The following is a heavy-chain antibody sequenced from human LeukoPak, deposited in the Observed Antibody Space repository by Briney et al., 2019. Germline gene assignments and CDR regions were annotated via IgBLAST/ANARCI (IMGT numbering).Heavy chain of an antibody. CDR2: ISSSGSTI. D-gene: IGHD5-18*01. V-gene: IGHV3-48*03. CDR3: ARGGIQLWLPLDY. Sequence: GGSLRLSCAASGFTFSSYEMNWVRQAPGKGLEWVSYISSSGSTIYYADSVKGRFTISRDNAKSSLYLQMNSLRAEDTAVYYCARGGIQLWLPLDYWGQGTLVTVSS. CDR1: GFTFSSYE. J-gene: IGHJ4*02.